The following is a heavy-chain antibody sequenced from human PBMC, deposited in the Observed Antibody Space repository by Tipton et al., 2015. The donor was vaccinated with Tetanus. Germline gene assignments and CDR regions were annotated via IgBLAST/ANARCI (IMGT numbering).Heavy chain of an antibody. Sequence: LRLSCAASGFSIREFGLNWVRQAPGKGLEWISYISYSSTSIYYADSVKGRFAVSRDNGKNSLLLQMKALRDDDTAVYYCARRGEARANWFDSWGQGTLVTVSS. J-gene: IGHJ5*01. CDR3: ARRGEARANWFDS. CDR1: GFSIREFG. CDR2: ISYSSTSI. V-gene: IGHV3-48*02.